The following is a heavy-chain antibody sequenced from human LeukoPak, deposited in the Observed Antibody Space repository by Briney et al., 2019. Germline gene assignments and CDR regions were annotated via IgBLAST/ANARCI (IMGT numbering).Heavy chain of an antibody. Sequence: GASVKVSCKASGYTFTSYGISWVRQAPGQELEWMGWISAYNGNTNYAQKLQGRVAMTTDTSTSTAYMELRSLRSDDTAVYYCARGLVYYGSGSYDYWGQGTLVTVSS. V-gene: IGHV1-18*01. D-gene: IGHD3-10*01. CDR2: ISAYNGNT. J-gene: IGHJ4*02. CDR3: ARGLVYYGSGSYDY. CDR1: GYTFTSYG.